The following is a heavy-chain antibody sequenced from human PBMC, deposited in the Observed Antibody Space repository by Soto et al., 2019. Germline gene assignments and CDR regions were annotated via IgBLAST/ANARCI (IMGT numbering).Heavy chain of an antibody. Sequence: EVQLVESGGGLVQPGGSLRVSCAVYGFTFSSCWMSWVRQAPGKGLEWVANIRQDGSEKYYVDSVKGRFTISRDNAKNSLFLQMNRLSAEDTAVYYCARSYPAYSSNPFDYWGQGTLVTVSS. V-gene: IGHV3-7*01. D-gene: IGHD1-26*01. CDR2: IRQDGSEK. J-gene: IGHJ4*02. CDR3: ARSYPAYSSNPFDY. CDR1: GFTFSSCW.